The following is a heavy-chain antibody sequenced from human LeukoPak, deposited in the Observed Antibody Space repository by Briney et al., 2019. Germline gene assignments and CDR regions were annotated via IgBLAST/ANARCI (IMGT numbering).Heavy chain of an antibody. CDR1: GGSISSSSYY. CDR3: ARQLAVGGWYYFDY. Sequence: SETLSLTCTVSGGSISSSSYYWGWIRQPPGKGLEWIGSIYYSGSTYYNPSLKSRVTISVDTSKNQFSLKLSSVTAADTAVYYCARQLAVGGWYYFDYWGQGTLVTVSS. J-gene: IGHJ4*02. CDR2: IYYSGST. D-gene: IGHD6-19*01. V-gene: IGHV4-39*01.